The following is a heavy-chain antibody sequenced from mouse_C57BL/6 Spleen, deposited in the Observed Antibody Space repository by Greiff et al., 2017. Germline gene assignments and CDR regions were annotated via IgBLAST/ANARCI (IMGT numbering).Heavy chain of an antibody. D-gene: IGHD2-5*01. Sequence: VKVVESGPGLVQPSQSLSITCTVSGFSLTSYGVHWVRQSPGKGLEWLGVIWSGGSADYNAAFISGLSISKDDSKSQVFFKMNSLQADDTAIYYCARTDSNPYAMDYWGQGTSVTVSS. J-gene: IGHJ4*01. V-gene: IGHV2-2*01. CDR1: GFSLTSYG. CDR2: IWSGGSA. CDR3: ARTDSNPYAMDY.